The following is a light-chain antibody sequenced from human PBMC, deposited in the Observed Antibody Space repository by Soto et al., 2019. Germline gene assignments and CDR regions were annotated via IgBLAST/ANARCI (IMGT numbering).Light chain of an antibody. J-gene: IGKJ5*01. CDR3: QHDKNGVPNT. CDR2: GAS. V-gene: IGKV3-15*01. Sequence: EFMLTQAPAILSFYQWGIATSSCGASQSVSTNLAWYQQKPGQSPRLLIYGASTRATGIPARFSDSGSGTEFTFTISSLQSENFAVDSCQHDKNGVPNTFGQGTRLEIK. CDR1: QSVSTN.